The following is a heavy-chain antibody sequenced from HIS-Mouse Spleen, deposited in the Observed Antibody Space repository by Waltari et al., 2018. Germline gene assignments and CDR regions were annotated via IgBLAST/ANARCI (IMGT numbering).Heavy chain of an antibody. J-gene: IGHJ2*01. CDR3: AREIPYSSSWYDWYFDL. CDR1: GCSISSSSYS. CDR2: IYYSGST. D-gene: IGHD6-13*01. V-gene: IGHV4-39*07. Sequence: QLQLQESGPGLVTPSETLSLTCTVPGCSISSSSYSWGRIRQPPGKGLEWIGSIYYSGSTYYNPSLKSRVTISVDTSKNQFSLKLSSVTAADTAVYYCAREIPYSSSWYDWYFDLWGRGTLVTVSS.